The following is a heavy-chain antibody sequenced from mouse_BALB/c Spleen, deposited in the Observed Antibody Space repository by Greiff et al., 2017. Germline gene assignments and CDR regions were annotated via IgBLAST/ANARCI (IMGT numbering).Heavy chain of an antibody. V-gene: IGHV1-31*01. D-gene: IGHD4-1*01. J-gene: IGHJ3*01. CDR1: GYSFTGYY. Sequence: VQLQQSGPELVKPGASVKISCKASGYSFTGYYMHWVKQSHVKSLEWIGRINPYNGATSYNQNFKDKASLTVDKSSSTAYMELHSLTSEDSAVYYCARSLTGTLFAYWGQGTLVTVSA. CDR2: INPYNGAT. CDR3: ARSLTGTLFAY.